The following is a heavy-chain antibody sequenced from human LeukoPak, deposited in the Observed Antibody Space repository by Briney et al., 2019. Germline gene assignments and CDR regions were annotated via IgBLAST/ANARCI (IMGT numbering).Heavy chain of an antibody. Sequence: ASVKVSCKASGYTFTTYAINWVRQAPGQGLEWMGWISPYNGNTNYAQNLQGRVTMTTDTSTSTAYMELSSLRSEDTAVYYCARGRGSYYGSGSYPYYYYGMDVWGQGTTVTVSS. J-gene: IGHJ6*02. V-gene: IGHV1-18*01. D-gene: IGHD3-10*01. CDR3: ARGRGSYYGSGSYPYYYYGMDV. CDR1: GYTFTTYA. CDR2: ISPYNGNT.